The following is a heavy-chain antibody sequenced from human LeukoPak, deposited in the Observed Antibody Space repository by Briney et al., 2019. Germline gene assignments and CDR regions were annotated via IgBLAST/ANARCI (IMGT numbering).Heavy chain of an antibody. J-gene: IGHJ4*02. CDR1: VFPFRSYA. Sequence: GGSLRLSCAASVFPFRSYAMSSVRQAPGKGLEWVSTISGNGRSTYYGDSVKGRFTISRDNSKTTAYLQMNSLRAEGTVVQSCAKEYYVLLVYALGGSFDYWGRGTLVTVSS. D-gene: IGHD2-8*02. CDR3: AKEYYVLLVYALGGSFDY. V-gene: IGHV3-23*01. CDR2: ISGNGRST.